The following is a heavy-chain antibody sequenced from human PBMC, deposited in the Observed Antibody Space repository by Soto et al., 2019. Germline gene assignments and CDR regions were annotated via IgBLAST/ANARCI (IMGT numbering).Heavy chain of an antibody. CDR1: GYTFTSYG. D-gene: IGHD4-17*01. CDR3: ARKKNGDYAYNWFDP. Sequence: ASVKVSCKASGYTFTSYGISWVRQAPGQGLEWMGWISAYNGNTNYAQKLQGRVTMTTDTSTSTAYMELRSLRSDDTAVYYCARKKNGDYAYNWFDPWGQGTLVTVSS. CDR2: ISAYNGNT. J-gene: IGHJ5*02. V-gene: IGHV1-18*01.